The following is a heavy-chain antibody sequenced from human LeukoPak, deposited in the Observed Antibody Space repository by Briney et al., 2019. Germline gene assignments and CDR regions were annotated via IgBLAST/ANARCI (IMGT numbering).Heavy chain of an antibody. CDR1: GFTFSSYG. CDR3: AKDGTYYYDSSGYFTLYYFDY. J-gene: IGHJ4*02. Sequence: GGSLRLSCAASGFTFSSYGMHWVRQAPGKGLEWVAFIRYDGSNKYYADSVKGRFTISRDNSKNTLYLQMNSLRAEDTAVYYCAKDGTYYYDSSGYFTLYYFDYWGQGTLVTVSS. CDR2: IRYDGSNK. D-gene: IGHD3-22*01. V-gene: IGHV3-30*02.